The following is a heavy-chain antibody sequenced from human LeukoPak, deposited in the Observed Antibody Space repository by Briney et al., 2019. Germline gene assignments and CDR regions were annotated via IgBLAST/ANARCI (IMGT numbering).Heavy chain of an antibody. CDR2: IHSGGST. D-gene: IGHD3-10*01. CDR1: GGSISGYF. J-gene: IGHJ4*02. V-gene: IGHV4-4*09. CDR3: ARVGSSNSHYDY. Sequence: KPSETLSLTCTVSGGSISGYFWSWIRQPPGMGLEWIGSIHSGGSTKYNPSLEGRVTFSVDTSNNQFSLRLSAVTAADTAVYYCARVGSSNSHYDYWGPGTLVTVSS.